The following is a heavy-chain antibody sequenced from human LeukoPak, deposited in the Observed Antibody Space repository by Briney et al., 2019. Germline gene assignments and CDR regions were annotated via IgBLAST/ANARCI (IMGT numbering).Heavy chain of an antibody. CDR1: GGSISTYY. D-gene: IGHD2-21*02. Sequence: PSETLSLTCTVSGGSISTYYWRWIRQPPGKGLEWIGYIYYSGSTNYNPSLRSRITVSVDTSNSQFSLRLSSVTAADTAVYYCARASGSVTAFDYWGQGTLVTVSS. CDR2: IYYSGST. V-gene: IGHV4-59*01. CDR3: ARASGSVTAFDY. J-gene: IGHJ4*02.